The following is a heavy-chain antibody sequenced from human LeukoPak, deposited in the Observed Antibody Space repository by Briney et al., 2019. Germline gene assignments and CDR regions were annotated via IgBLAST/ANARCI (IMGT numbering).Heavy chain of an antibody. CDR3: VRGDYGDYTLFDY. D-gene: IGHD4-17*01. V-gene: IGHV3-53*01. Sequence: GGSLRLSCTASGFTFSRYWMTWVRQAPGKGLEWVSVIYSGGSTYYADSVKGRFTISRDNSKNTLYLQMNSLRAEDTAVYYCVRGDYGDYTLFDYWGQGTLVTASS. J-gene: IGHJ4*02. CDR2: IYSGGST. CDR1: GFTFSRYW.